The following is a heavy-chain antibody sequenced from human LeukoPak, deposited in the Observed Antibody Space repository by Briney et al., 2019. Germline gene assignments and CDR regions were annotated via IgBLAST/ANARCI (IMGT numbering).Heavy chain of an antibody. Sequence: GGSLRLSWAASGFTFSNAWMSWVRQAPGKGLEWVGRIKTKTDDGTTDYAAPVKGRFTISRDDSKNTMYLQMNSLKTEDTAVYYCTTEGIEYYYYYYMDVWGKGTTVTVSS. D-gene: IGHD2/OR15-2a*01. J-gene: IGHJ6*03. CDR2: IKTKTDDGTT. CDR1: GFTFSNAW. CDR3: TTEGIEYYYYYYMDV. V-gene: IGHV3-15*01.